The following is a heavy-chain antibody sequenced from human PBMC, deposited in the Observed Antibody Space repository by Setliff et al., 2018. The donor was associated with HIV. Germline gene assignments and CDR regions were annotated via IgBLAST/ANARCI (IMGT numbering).Heavy chain of an antibody. CDR2: IYTSGNT. V-gene: IGHV4-61*09. CDR1: GGSISSGNSY. D-gene: IGHD2-8*01. CDR3: ARGAPYCNHGICHLFDY. Sequence: PSETLSLTCTVSGGSISSGNSYWSWIRQPAVKGLEWIGHIYTSGNTNYNPSLKSRVTISIDTSKNQFSLRLTSVTAADTAVYYCARGAPYCNHGICHLFDYWGHGNLVTVSS. J-gene: IGHJ4*01.